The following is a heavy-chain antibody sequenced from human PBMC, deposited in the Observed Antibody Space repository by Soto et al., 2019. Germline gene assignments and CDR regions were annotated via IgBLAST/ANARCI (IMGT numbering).Heavy chain of an antibody. Sequence: QVQLVQSGAEVKKPGSSVKVSCKASGGTFSSYAISWVRQAPGQGLEWMGGIIPIFGTANYAKKFQGRVTITADESTSTAYMELSSLRSEDTAVYYCARDYDFWSGYYRRFYHSLPYYDGMDVWGQGTTVTVSS. CDR1: GGTFSSYA. D-gene: IGHD3-3*01. J-gene: IGHJ6*02. V-gene: IGHV1-69*01. CDR2: IIPIFGTA. CDR3: ARDYDFWSGYYRRFYHSLPYYDGMDV.